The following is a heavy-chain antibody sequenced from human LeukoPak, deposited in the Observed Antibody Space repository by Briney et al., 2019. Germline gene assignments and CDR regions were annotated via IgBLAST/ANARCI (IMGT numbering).Heavy chain of an antibody. CDR3: AKGRHSVVTPLFCLLWGRSPRVSVFSESVCATTFFMD. Sequence: GESLRLSCAASGFTFSSSAMSWVRQAPGKGLEWVAAIRGSGGSTYYADSVKGRFTISRDNSKNTLYLQMNSLRAECRAVYFCAKGRHSVVTPLFCLLWGRSPRVSVFSESVCATTFFMD. V-gene: IGHV3-23*01. CDR1: GFTFSSSA. J-gene: IGHJ6*03. D-gene: IGHD4-23*01. CDR2: IRGSGGST.